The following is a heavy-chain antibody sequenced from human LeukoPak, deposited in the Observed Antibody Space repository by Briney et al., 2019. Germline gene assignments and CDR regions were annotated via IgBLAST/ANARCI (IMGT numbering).Heavy chain of an antibody. CDR2: ISNDESRI. CDR1: GFTFSSYA. Sequence: PGRSLRLSCAASGFTFSSYAMHWVRQAPGKGLEWVALISNDESRIHYADSVKGRFTISRDNSKNTLYLQMNSLRTEDTAVYYCARDPARRDGQNFDYWGQGTLVTVSS. CDR3: ARDPARRDGQNFDY. V-gene: IGHV3-30*04. D-gene: IGHD5-24*01. J-gene: IGHJ4*02.